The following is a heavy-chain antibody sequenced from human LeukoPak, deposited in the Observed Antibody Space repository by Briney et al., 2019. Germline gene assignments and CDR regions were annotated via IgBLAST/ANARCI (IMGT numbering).Heavy chain of an antibody. Sequence: PSETLSLTCAVSGYSISSGYYWGWIRQPPGKGLEWIGSIYHSGSTYYNPSHKSRVTISVDTSKNQFSLKLSSVTAADTAVYYCARDRSGYDPYYFDYWGQGTLVTVSS. J-gene: IGHJ4*02. V-gene: IGHV4-38-2*02. D-gene: IGHD5-12*01. CDR1: GYSISSGYY. CDR2: IYHSGST. CDR3: ARDRSGYDPYYFDY.